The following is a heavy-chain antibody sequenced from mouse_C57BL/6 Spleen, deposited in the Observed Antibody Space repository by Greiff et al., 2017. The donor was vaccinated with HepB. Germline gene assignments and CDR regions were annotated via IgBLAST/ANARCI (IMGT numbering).Heavy chain of an antibody. V-gene: IGHV3-6*01. D-gene: IGHD1-1*01. CDR3: ARGPYGSGY. Sequence: EVKLMESGPGLVKPSQSLSLTCSVTGYSITSGYYWNWIRQFPGNKLEWMGYISYDGSNNSNPSLKNRISITRDTSKNQFFLKLNSVTTEDTATYYCARGPYGSGYWGQGTTLTVSS. CDR2: ISYDGSN. J-gene: IGHJ2*01. CDR1: GYSITSGYY.